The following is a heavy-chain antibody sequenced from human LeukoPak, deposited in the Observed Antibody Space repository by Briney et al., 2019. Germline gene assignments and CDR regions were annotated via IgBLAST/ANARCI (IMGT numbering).Heavy chain of an antibody. V-gene: IGHV3-23*01. CDR1: GFTFSSYA. CDR3: AEASAAYDFWSGYDY. CDR2: ISGSGGST. D-gene: IGHD3-3*01. Sequence: PGGSLRLSCAASGFTFSSYAMSWVRQAPGKGLEWVSVISGSGGSTYYADSVKGRFTISRDNSKNTLYLQMNSLRAEDTAVYYCAEASAAYDFWSGYDYWGQGTLVTVSS. J-gene: IGHJ4*02.